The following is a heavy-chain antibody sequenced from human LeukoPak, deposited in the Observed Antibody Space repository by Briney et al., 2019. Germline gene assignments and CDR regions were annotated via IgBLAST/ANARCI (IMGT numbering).Heavy chain of an antibody. CDR2: IYSGGST. CDR3: ARGRGGLGGYYGMDV. J-gene: IGHJ6*02. CDR1: GFTVSSNY. Sequence: GGSLRLSCAASGFTVSSNYMSWVRQAPGKGLEWVSVIYSGGSTYYADSVEGRFTISRDNSKNTLYLQMNSLRAEDTAVYYCARGRGGLGGYYGMDVWGQGTTVTVSS. V-gene: IGHV3-53*01. D-gene: IGHD2-15*01.